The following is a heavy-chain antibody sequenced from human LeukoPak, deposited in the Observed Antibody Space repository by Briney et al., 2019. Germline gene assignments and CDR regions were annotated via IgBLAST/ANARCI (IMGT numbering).Heavy chain of an antibody. CDR1: RGTFSSYA. V-gene: IGHV1-69*13. CDR3: AGATYCGGDCYFNWFDP. J-gene: IGHJ5*02. CDR2: IIPIFGTA. D-gene: IGHD2-21*02. Sequence: GASVKVSCKASRGTFSSYAISWVRQAPGQGLECMGRIIPIFGTANYAQKFQGRVTITADESTSTAYMELSSLRSEDTAVYYCAGATYCGGDCYFNWFDPWGQGTLVTVCS.